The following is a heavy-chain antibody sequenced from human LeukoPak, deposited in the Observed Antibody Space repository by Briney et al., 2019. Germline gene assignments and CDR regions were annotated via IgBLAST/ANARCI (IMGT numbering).Heavy chain of an antibody. Sequence: SETLSLTCSVSSASISSRIYYWGWIRQPPGKGLEWIGSISYSGSTYYNPSLTSRVTMSVDTSKNQFSLQLSSATAADTAVYYCARGRGFGELLPSSYYYGMDVWGQGTTVTVSS. J-gene: IGHJ6*02. V-gene: IGHV4-39*01. CDR3: ARGRGFGELLPSSYYYGMDV. CDR1: SASISSRIYY. CDR2: ISYSGST. D-gene: IGHD3-10*01.